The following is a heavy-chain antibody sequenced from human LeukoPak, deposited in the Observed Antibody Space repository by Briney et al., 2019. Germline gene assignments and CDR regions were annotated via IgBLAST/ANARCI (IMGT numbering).Heavy chain of an antibody. CDR2: INADTGKP. D-gene: IGHD6-6*01. CDR1: GYTFNTHS. V-gene: IGHV7-4-1*02. J-gene: IGHJ4*02. CDR3: ASEVVRFDH. Sequence: GASVKVSCKASGYTFNTHSITWVRQAPGQGLEWLGWINADTGKPTYAQDFTGRFVFSLDKSVSTTYLQIRSLNAEDTAVYYCASEVVRFDHWGQSPVLGVSS.